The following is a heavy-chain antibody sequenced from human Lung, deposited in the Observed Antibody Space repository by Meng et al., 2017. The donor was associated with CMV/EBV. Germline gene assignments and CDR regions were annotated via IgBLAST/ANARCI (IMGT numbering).Heavy chain of an antibody. Sequence: ASVKVSCKASGYTFTGYYIHWVRQAPGQGLEWIGWINPNSGGTNYALKFQGRVTMTRDTSINTAYMELSRLRSDDTAVYYCARELEQQLSGMDVWGQGTTVTVSS. V-gene: IGHV1-2*02. CDR2: INPNSGGT. J-gene: IGHJ6*02. CDR3: ARELEQQLSGMDV. D-gene: IGHD6-13*01. CDR1: GYTFTGYY.